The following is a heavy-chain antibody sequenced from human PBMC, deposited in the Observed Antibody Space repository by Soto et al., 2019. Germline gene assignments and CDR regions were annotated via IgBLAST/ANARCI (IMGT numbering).Heavy chain of an antibody. J-gene: IGHJ5*02. CDR2: IYWNDDK. CDR3: AHHTITPATNWFDP. Sequence: SGPTLVNTTQTLTLTCTFSGFSLTTSGVGVGWIRQPPGKALEWLALIYWNDDKRYSPSLRGRLTITKDTSKNQVVLAMTNMDPVDTATYYCAHHTITPATNWFDPWGLGTLVTVSS. CDR1: GFSLTTSGVG. V-gene: IGHV2-5*01. D-gene: IGHD2-2*01.